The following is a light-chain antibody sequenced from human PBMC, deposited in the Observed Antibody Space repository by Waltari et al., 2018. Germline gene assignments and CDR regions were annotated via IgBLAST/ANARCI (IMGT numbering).Light chain of an antibody. J-gene: IGKJ2*01. V-gene: IGKV3-15*01. CDR2: AAS. Sequence: ETVMTQSPVTLSVSPGERATLSCRASQSICTNLAWYQQKPGQAPRLLIFAASTRASGVPARFSGSGSGTEFTLTISSLQAEDFAVYYCQQYNNWPTYAFGQGTKLEI. CDR3: QQYNNWPTYA. CDR1: QSICTN.